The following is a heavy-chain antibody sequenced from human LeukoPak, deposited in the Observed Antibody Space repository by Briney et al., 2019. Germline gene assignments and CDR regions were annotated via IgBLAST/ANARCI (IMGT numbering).Heavy chain of an antibody. CDR3: ARAPASISGYYLGY. Sequence: SETLSLTCTVSGGSISSYYWSWIRQPPGKGLEWIGYIYYSGSTNYNPSLKSRVTISVDTSKNQFSLKLSSVTAADTAVYYCARAPASISGYYLGYWGQGTLVTVSS. CDR2: IYYSGST. D-gene: IGHD3-22*01. J-gene: IGHJ4*02. CDR1: GGSISSYY. V-gene: IGHV4-59*01.